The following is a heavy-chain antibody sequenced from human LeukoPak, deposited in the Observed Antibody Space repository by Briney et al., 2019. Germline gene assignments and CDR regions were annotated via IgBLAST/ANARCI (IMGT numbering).Heavy chain of an antibody. CDR1: GFTFRSHT. J-gene: IGHJ4*02. D-gene: IGHD5/OR15-5a*01. Sequence: GESLRLSCAPSGFTFRSHTMHWVRQAPGKGLEWVAVIEPDGSNKYHADSVKGRFTISRDNSKNTLYLQLDSLRSEDTAVYYCVRQSTGLDYWGQGTLVTVSS. CDR3: VRQSTGLDY. CDR2: IEPDGSNK. V-gene: IGHV3-30-3*01.